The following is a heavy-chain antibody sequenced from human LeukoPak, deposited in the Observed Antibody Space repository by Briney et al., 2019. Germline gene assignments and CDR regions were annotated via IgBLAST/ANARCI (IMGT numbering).Heavy chain of an antibody. CDR3: ARDEGAD. CDR2: INHSGST. D-gene: IGHD3-16*01. V-gene: IGHV4-34*01. CDR1: GGSFSGYY. Sequence: SETLSLTCAVYGGSFSGYYWSWIRQPPGKGLEWIGEINHSGSTNYNPSLKSRVTISVDTSKNQFSLKLSSVTAADTAVYYCARDEGADWGQGTLVTVSS. J-gene: IGHJ4*02.